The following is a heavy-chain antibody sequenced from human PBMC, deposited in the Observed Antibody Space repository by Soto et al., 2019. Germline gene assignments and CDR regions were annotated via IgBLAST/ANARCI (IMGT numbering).Heavy chain of an antibody. V-gene: IGHV1-69*08. D-gene: IGHD4-17*01. Sequence: QVQLVQSGAEVKKPGSSVKVSCKASGGTFSSYTISWVRQAPGQGLEWMGRIIPILGIANYAQKFQGRVTITADKSTSTAYMERSSLRSEDTAVYYCARDGGGGTTVTTNWFDPWGQGTLVTVSS. CDR2: IIPILGIA. CDR1: GGTFSSYT. CDR3: ARDGGGGTTVTTNWFDP. J-gene: IGHJ5*02.